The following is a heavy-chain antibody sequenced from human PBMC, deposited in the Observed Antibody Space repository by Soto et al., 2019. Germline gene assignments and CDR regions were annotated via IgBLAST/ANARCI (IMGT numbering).Heavy chain of an antibody. J-gene: IGHJ6*02. Sequence: SVKVSCKASGGTFSSYAISWVRQAPGQGLEWMGGIIPIFGTANYAQKFQGRVTITADESTSTAYMELSSLRSEDTAVYYCARGKYCSSTSCDLGMDVWGQGTTVTVSS. CDR3: ARGKYCSSTSCDLGMDV. D-gene: IGHD2-2*01. CDR2: IIPIFGTA. CDR1: GGTFSSYA. V-gene: IGHV1-69*13.